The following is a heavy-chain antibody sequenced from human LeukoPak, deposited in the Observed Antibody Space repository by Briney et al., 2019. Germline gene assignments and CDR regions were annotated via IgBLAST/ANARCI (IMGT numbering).Heavy chain of an antibody. J-gene: IGHJ3*02. CDR1: DDSFSSHY. CDR3: ARDLVTVTKGFDI. Sequence: SETLSLTCAVSDDSFSSHYWTWIRQPPGKGLEWIGYISYIWSTNYNPSLKSRVTNSIDTSKNQFSLKLTSVTAADTAVYYCARDLVTVTKGFDIWGQGTMVSVSS. D-gene: IGHD4-17*01. V-gene: IGHV4-59*11. CDR2: ISYIWST.